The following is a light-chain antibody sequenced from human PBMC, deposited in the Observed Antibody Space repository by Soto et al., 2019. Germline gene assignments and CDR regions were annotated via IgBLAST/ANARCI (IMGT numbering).Light chain of an antibody. V-gene: IGKV1-39*01. CDR2: TAS. Sequence: DIQMTQPPSSLSASLGDRVTITCRASQSINSYLNWYQQKPGKAPKLLIYTASSLQSGVPSRFSGSGSGTDFTLTISSLQPEDFATYYCQQSYISPLTFGQGTRLEIK. CDR3: QQSYISPLT. CDR1: QSINSY. J-gene: IGKJ5*01.